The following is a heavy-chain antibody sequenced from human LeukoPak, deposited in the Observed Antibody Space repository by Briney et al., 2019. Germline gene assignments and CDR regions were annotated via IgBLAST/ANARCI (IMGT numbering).Heavy chain of an antibody. Sequence: PSETLSLTCTVSGYSISSGYYWGWIRQPPGKGLEWIGSIYHSGSTYYNPSLKSRVTISVDTSKNQFSLKLSSVTAADTAVYCCARGYYYDSSAFDPWGQGTLVTVSS. V-gene: IGHV4-38-2*02. CDR1: GYSISSGYY. D-gene: IGHD3-22*01. CDR3: ARGYYYDSSAFDP. J-gene: IGHJ5*02. CDR2: IYHSGST.